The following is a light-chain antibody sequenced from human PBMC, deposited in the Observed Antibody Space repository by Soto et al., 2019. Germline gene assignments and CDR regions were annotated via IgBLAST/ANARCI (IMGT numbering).Light chain of an antibody. CDR3: QQSIIKPHS. Sequence: DVQMTQSPSSLSASVGDTVTITCRASQNINNYVNWYQHKVGRAPTLLIYAASNLKRGRPSRFRYTGSVTDYTLTISSLQPEDFATYYGQQSIIKPHSFGHWTKVD. CDR1: QNINNY. J-gene: IGKJ3*01. V-gene: IGKV1-39*01. CDR2: AAS.